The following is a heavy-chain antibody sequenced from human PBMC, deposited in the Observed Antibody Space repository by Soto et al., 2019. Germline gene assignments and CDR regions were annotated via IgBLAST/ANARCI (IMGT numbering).Heavy chain of an antibody. Sequence: QITLKESGPTLVKPTQTLTLTCTFSGFSLSISAVGVGWIRQPPGKALEWLALIYWDDDKRYSPSLKSRLTPPQDTSRIQVVLTTANMDPVDTATYYGAHLPMTNTGHYFDSWGQGTLVTVSS. D-gene: IGHD2-8*01. CDR2: IYWDDDK. CDR3: AHLPMTNTGHYFDS. J-gene: IGHJ4*02. V-gene: IGHV2-5*02. CDR1: GFSLSISAVG.